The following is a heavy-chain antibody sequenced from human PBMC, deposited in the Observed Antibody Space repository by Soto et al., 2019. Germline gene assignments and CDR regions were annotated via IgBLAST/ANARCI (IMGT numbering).Heavy chain of an antibody. Sequence: GGSLRLSCEASGFIFSDYYMSWIRQAPGKGLEWVSYISGSGSTIYLADSVKGRFTISRDNAKNSLYLQMHSLRAEDTAVYYCARDEHCTGLWCQGTLVTVSS. CDR1: GFIFSDYY. CDR3: ARDEHCTGL. CDR2: ISGSGSTI. D-gene: IGHD2-8*02. J-gene: IGHJ4*02. V-gene: IGHV3-11*01.